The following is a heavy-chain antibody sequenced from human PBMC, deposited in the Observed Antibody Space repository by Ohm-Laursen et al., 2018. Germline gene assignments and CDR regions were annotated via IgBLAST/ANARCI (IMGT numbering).Heavy chain of an antibody. CDR3: ARHHPRAYNWFDP. CDR2: ISPNSGGT. J-gene: IGHJ5*02. Sequence: ASVKVSCKASGYTFTGYYMHWVRQAPGQGLEWMGWISPNSGGTKYAQKFQGRVTMTRDTSISTAYMELSRLRSDDTAVYYCARHHPRAYNWFDPWGQGTLVTVSS. CDR1: GYTFTGYY. V-gene: IGHV1-2*02.